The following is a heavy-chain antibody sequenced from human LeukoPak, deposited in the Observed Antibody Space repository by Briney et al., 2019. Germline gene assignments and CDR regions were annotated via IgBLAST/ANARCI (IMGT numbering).Heavy chain of an antibody. CDR1: GGSITITNYY. CDR3: ARHGTWYGWFDP. Sequence: SETLSLTCSVSGGSITITNYYWGWVRQPPGKGLEWIGYIYYSGSTKYNPSLKSRVTISVDTSKNQFSLKLYSVTAADTAVYYCARHGTWYGWFDPWGQGTLVTVSS. J-gene: IGHJ5*02. V-gene: IGHV4-39*01. D-gene: IGHD6-13*01. CDR2: IYYSGST.